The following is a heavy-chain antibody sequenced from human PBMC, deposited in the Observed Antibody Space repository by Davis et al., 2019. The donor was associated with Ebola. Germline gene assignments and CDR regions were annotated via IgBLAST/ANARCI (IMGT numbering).Heavy chain of an antibody. J-gene: IGHJ4*02. CDR1: GFTFSSYW. CDR3: ARDISNYASFDY. V-gene: IGHV3-7*01. CDR2: IKQDGSEK. Sequence: GESLKISCAASGFTFSSYWMSWVRQAPGKGLEWVANIKQDGSEKYYVDSVKGRFTISRDNAKNSLYLQMNSLRAEDTAVYYCARDISNYASFDYWGQGTLVTVSS. D-gene: IGHD4-11*01.